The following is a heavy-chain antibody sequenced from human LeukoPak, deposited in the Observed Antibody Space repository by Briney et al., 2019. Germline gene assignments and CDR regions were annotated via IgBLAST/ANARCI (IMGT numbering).Heavy chain of an antibody. J-gene: IGHJ6*03. D-gene: IGHD6-13*01. CDR1: GGSISSYY. V-gene: IGHV4-59*01. CDR2: IYYSGST. CDR3: ARVEQTPHYYYYYMDV. Sequence: SETLSLTCTVSGGSISSYYWSWIRQPPGKGLEWIGYIYYSGSTNYNPSLKSRVTISVDTSKNQFSLKLSSVTAADTAVYYCARVEQTPHYYYYYMDVWGKGTTVTVSS.